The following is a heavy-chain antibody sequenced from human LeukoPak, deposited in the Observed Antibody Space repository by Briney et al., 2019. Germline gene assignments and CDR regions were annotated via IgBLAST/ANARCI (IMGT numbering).Heavy chain of an antibody. CDR3: ARRGPVAGTESFDY. J-gene: IGHJ4*02. D-gene: IGHD6-19*01. CDR1: GGSISSSSYY. V-gene: IGHV4-39*01. Sequence: SETLSLTCTVSGGSISSSSYYWGWIRQPPGKGLEWIGSIYYSGSTYYNPSLKSRVTISVDTSKNQFSLKLSSVTAADTAVYYCARRGPVAGTESFDYWGQGTLVTVSS. CDR2: IYYSGST.